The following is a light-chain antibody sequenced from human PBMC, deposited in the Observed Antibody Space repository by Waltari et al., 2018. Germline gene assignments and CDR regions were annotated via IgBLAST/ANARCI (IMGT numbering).Light chain of an antibody. V-gene: IGKV4-1*01. CDR3: QQYYITPPT. CDR2: WAA. Sequence: DIVMTQSPDSLAVSLGERATINRKSSQTVLYSSNNKNYLVWYQQKQGQPPNLLIYWAATRESGVPDRFSGSGSGTDFTLTISSLQAEDVAVYYCQQYYITPPTFGQGTKVEIK. J-gene: IGKJ1*01. CDR1: QTVLYSSNNKNY.